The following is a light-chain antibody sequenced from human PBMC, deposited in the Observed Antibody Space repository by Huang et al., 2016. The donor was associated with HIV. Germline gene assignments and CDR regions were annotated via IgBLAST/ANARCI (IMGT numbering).Light chain of an antibody. V-gene: IGKV2-28*01. CDR3: MQTLQTPLT. CDR2: LGS. Sequence: DIVMTQSPLSLPVTHGEPASISCRSSQSLLQSNGYNYLDWYLQKPGQSPQLLIYLGSNRASGVPDRFSGSGSGTAFTLKISRVEAEDVGVYYCMQTLQTPLTFGGGTKVEIK. J-gene: IGKJ4*01. CDR1: QSLLQSNGYNY.